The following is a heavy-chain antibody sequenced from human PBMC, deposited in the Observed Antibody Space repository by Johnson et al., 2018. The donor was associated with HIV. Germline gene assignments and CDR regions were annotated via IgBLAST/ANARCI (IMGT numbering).Heavy chain of an antibody. V-gene: IGHV3-15*01. CDR2: IKSKYHDETT. CDR1: GFTFKNAW. Sequence: VQLVESGGGFVKPEGSLRLSCAASGFTFKNAWMHWVRQAPGKGLEWIGRIKSKYHDETTDYAAPVKGRFAISRDDSKNTVYLQMNSLKAEDTAVYYCTTGSCIDGVCYASDVWGQGTMVTVSS. J-gene: IGHJ3*01. CDR3: TTGSCIDGVCYASDV. D-gene: IGHD2-8*01.